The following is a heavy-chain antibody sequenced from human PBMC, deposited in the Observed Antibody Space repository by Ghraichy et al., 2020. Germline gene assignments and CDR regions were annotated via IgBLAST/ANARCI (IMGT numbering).Heavy chain of an antibody. CDR2: ITRDGATT. CDR1: GFTFDDYA. Sequence: SCAASGFTFDDYAMHWVRQAPGKGLEWVSLITRDGATTSYADSVKGRFTISRDNNKNSLTLQMNSLRTEDTALYYCAKDIVVVPADYYGMAVWGQGTTVIVSS. J-gene: IGHJ6*02. D-gene: IGHD2-2*01. V-gene: IGHV3-43*02. CDR3: AKDIVVVPADYYGMAV.